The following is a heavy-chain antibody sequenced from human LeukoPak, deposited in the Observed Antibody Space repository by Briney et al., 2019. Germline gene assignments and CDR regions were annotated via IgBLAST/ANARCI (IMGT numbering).Heavy chain of an antibody. CDR3: ARRLDHDYSVGKGRYCFDY. CDR2: IYPGDSDT. V-gene: IGHV5-51*01. J-gene: IGHJ4*02. Sequence: GESLQISCEGSGYSFSNYWIGWIRQMPGKGLEYMGIIYPGDSDTGYSPSFQGQVTISVDKSISTAYLQWSSLKTSDTAIYFCARRLDHDYSVGKGRYCFDYWGQGTPVTVSS. D-gene: IGHD4-11*01. CDR1: GYSFSNYW.